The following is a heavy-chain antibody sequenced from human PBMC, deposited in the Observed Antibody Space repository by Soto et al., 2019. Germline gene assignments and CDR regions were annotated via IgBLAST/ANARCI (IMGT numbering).Heavy chain of an antibody. D-gene: IGHD6-19*01. Sequence: SETLSLTCTVSGGSISSYYWSWIRQPPGKGLEWIGYIYYSGSTNYNPSLKSRVTISVDTSKNQFSLKLTSVTAADTAVYYCARSRYTSGWWTPPFDYWGQGTLFTAPS. V-gene: IGHV4-59*01. CDR1: GGSISSYY. J-gene: IGHJ4*02. CDR3: ARSRYTSGWWTPPFDY. CDR2: IYYSGST.